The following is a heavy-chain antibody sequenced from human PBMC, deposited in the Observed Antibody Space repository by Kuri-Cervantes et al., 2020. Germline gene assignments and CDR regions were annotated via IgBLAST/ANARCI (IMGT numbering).Heavy chain of an antibody. J-gene: IGHJ4*02. CDR2: IFSSDDK. V-gene: IGHV2-26*01. CDR1: GFSLSDPRMG. CDR3: ARIPMCIAARYFDY. Sequence: SGPTLVKPTETLRLTCTAPGFSLSDPRMGVSWIRQPPGKALEWLAHIFSSDDKVYSTSLKSRLTISKDASRSQVVLTMSNMDPVDTATYYCARIPMCIAARYFDYWGQGTLVTVSS. D-gene: IGHD6-6*01.